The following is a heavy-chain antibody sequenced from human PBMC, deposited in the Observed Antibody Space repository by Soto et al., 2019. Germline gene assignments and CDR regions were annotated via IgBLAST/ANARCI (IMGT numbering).Heavy chain of an antibody. CDR2: VIPGFGAA. V-gene: IGHV1-69*01. Sequence: QVQLVQSGAEVKKPGSSVKLSCKASGGTFSSYTISWVRQAPGQGREWMGGVIPGFGAAYYAQKFQGRVTMTADASTSKASMELSSLSSDDTAVYSCARAFRSLGGYHKGVGRRNYHFDRWGQGTLVTVSS. J-gene: IGHJ4*02. CDR3: ARAFRSLGGYHKGVGRRNYHFDR. CDR1: GGTFSSYT. D-gene: IGHD3-10*01.